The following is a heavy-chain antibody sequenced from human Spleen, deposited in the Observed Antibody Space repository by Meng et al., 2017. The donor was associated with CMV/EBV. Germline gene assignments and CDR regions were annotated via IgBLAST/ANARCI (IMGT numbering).Heavy chain of an antibody. CDR1: GFTFSSYS. J-gene: IGHJ5*02. CDR3: ARKDPIWSGYYP. CDR2: ISSSSSTI. D-gene: IGHD3-3*01. V-gene: IGHV3-48*04. Sequence: GGSLRLSCAASGFTFSSYSMNWVRQAPGKGLEWVSYISSSSSTIYYADSVKGRFTISRDNAKNALYLQMNSLRAEDTAVYYCARKDPIWSGYYPWGQGTLVTVSS.